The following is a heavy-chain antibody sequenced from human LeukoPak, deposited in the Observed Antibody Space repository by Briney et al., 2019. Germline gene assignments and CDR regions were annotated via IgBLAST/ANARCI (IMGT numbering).Heavy chain of an antibody. D-gene: IGHD6-25*01. Sequence: ASVKVSCKASGYTFTGAYIHWVRQAHGQGPEWMGWINSYSGGTNYAQKFQGRVTLTRDTSLGTAYMELSRLRSDDTSVYYCARQGEAASFDYWGQGTLVTVSS. CDR3: ARQGEAASFDY. CDR2: INSYSGGT. V-gene: IGHV1-2*02. CDR1: GYTFTGAY. J-gene: IGHJ4*02.